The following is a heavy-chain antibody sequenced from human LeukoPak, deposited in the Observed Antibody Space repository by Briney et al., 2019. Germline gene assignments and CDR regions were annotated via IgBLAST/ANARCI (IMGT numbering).Heavy chain of an antibody. CDR2: IYYSGST. CDR3: AGKTPYYYYGMDV. J-gene: IGHJ6*02. CDR1: GGSISIYY. Sequence: PSETLSLTCTVSGGSISIYYWSWIPQPPGKGLEWIGYIYYSGSTNYSPSLKSRVTISVDTSKNQFSLKLSSVAAADTAVYYCAGKTPYYYYGMDVWGQGTTVTVSS. V-gene: IGHV4-59*08.